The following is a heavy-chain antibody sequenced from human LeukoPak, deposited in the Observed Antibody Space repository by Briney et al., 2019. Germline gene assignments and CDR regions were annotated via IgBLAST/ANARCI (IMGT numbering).Heavy chain of an antibody. D-gene: IGHD1-1*01. J-gene: IGHJ4*03. CDR3: ARGPTISETGYFDY. CDR1: GGSFSSYY. Sequence: PSETLSLTCAVYGGSFSSYYWSWIHQSPGKGLEWIAGINHRGDTNYNPSVKSRVTISVDTSKNQFSLKVTSLTAADTAVYYCARGPTISETGYFDYWGQGTLVTVSS. CDR2: INHRGDT. V-gene: IGHV4-34*01.